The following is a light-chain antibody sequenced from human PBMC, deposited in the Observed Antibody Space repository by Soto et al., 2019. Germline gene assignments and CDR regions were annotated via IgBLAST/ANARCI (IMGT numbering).Light chain of an antibody. CDR1: RYIRSD. V-gene: IGKV1-6*01. CDR3: LQDYNYPWT. J-gene: IGKJ1*01. CDR2: GAS. Sequence: AIQMTQSPSSLSASEGDRVNITCRASRYIRSDLSWYQQRPGQAPKVLIYGASSSQSGVPSRFSGSGYGTDFTLSTSSLQPEDFATYFCLQDYNYPWTFGQGTKVDIK.